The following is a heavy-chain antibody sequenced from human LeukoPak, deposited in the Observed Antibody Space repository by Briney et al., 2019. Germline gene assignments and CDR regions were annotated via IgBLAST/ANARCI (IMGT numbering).Heavy chain of an antibody. Sequence: GGSLRLSCAASGFTFSSYAMSWVRQAPGKGLEWVSAISGSGGSTYYADSVKGRFTISRDNSKNTLYLQMNSLRAEDTAVYYCAKVNKYYYDSSGYPDDAFDIWGQGTMVTVSS. D-gene: IGHD3-22*01. V-gene: IGHV3-23*01. CDR2: ISGSGGST. J-gene: IGHJ3*02. CDR1: GFTFSSYA. CDR3: AKVNKYYYDSSGYPDDAFDI.